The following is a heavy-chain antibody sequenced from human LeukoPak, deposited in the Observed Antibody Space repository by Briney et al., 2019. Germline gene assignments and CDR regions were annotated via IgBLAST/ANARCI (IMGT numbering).Heavy chain of an antibody. J-gene: IGHJ6*02. V-gene: IGHV3-30*18. D-gene: IGHD1-1*01. Sequence: PGGSLRLSCAASGFTFSSYAMSWVRQAPGKGLEWVAVISYDGSNKYYADSVKGRFTISRDNSKNTLYLQMNSLRAEDTAVYYCAKDRGTATYYYYGMDVWGQGTTVTVSS. CDR1: GFTFSSYA. CDR3: AKDRGTATYYYYGMDV. CDR2: ISYDGSNK.